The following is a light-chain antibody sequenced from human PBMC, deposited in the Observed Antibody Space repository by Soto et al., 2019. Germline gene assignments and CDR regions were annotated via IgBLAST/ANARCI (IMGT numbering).Light chain of an antibody. Sequence: QSALTQPRSVSGSPGQSVTISCTGTRSDVGGYDYVSWYQHHPGTVPKLIIYDVSVRPSGVPDRFSGSKSGNTASLTISGLQSADEADYYCCSYAGSYTFYVFGSGTKLTVL. J-gene: IGLJ1*01. CDR2: DVS. V-gene: IGLV2-11*01. CDR1: RSDVGGYDY. CDR3: CSYAGSYTFYV.